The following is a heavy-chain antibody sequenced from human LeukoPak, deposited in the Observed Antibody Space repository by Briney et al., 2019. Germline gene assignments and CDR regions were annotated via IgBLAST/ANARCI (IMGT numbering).Heavy chain of an antibody. J-gene: IGHJ6*02. CDR3: ARDLREMATITGYYYGMDV. V-gene: IGHV1-2*04. CDR2: INPNSGGT. CDR1: GYTFTGYY. Sequence: GASVKVSCKASGYTFTGYYMHWVRQAPGQGLEWMGWINPNSGGTNYAQKFQGWVTMTRDTSISTAYMELSRLRSDDTAVYYCARDLREMATITGYYYGMDVWGQGTTVTVSS. D-gene: IGHD5-24*01.